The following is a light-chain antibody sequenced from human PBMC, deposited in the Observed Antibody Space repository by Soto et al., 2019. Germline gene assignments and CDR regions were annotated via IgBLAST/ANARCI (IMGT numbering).Light chain of an antibody. CDR3: QQYGSSPWT. V-gene: IGKV3-20*01. J-gene: IGKJ1*01. Sequence: EIVLTQSPGTLSLSPGERATLSCRASQSVSTNYLAWYQQQPGQAPRLLIYGASSRATGTPDRFSGSGSGTKVPLNISRLARADFVVYYCQQYGSSPWTFGQGTKVEIK. CDR1: QSVSTNY. CDR2: GAS.